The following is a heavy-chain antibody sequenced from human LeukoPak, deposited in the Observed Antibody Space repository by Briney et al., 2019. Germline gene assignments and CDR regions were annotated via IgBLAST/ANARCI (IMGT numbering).Heavy chain of an antibody. V-gene: IGHV3-53*01. CDR1: GFTFSSHW. Sequence: GGSLRLSCAASGFTFSSHWMSWVRQAPGKGLEWVSVIYSGGNTYYADSVKGRFTISRDNSKNTLYLQMNSLRAEDTAVYYCAREVGAPDYWGQGTLVTVSS. J-gene: IGHJ4*02. D-gene: IGHD1-26*01. CDR3: AREVGAPDY. CDR2: IYSGGNT.